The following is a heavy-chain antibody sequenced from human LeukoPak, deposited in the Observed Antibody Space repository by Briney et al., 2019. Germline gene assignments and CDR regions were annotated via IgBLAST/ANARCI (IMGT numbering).Heavy chain of an antibody. CDR1: GDSVSSNSAA. J-gene: IGHJ6*03. V-gene: IGHV6-1*01. CDR3: ARGVDAGNYYYFYMDV. Sequence: SQTLSLTCAISGDSVSSNSAAWNWIRQSPSRGLEWLGRTYYRSKLDNDYAISVKSRITINPDTSKNQFSLQLNSVTPEDAAVYYCARGVDAGNYYYFYMDVWGKGTTVTISS. CDR2: TYYRSKLDN.